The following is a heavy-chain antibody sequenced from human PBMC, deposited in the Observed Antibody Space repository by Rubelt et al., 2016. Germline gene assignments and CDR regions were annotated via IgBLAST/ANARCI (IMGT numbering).Heavy chain of an antibody. CDR1: GRSFSGYY. CDR2: INHSGST. CDR3: ARGKEGLGVTMMDY. Sequence: QVQLQQWGAGLLKPSETLSLTCAVYGRSFSGYYWSWIRQPPGKGLEWIGEINHSGSTNYTPSLKSRVTIAVDTSKNQFSLKRSAVTAAGTAVYYCARGKEGLGVTMMDYWGQGTLVTVSS. D-gene: IGHD3-22*01. J-gene: IGHJ4*02. V-gene: IGHV4-34*01.